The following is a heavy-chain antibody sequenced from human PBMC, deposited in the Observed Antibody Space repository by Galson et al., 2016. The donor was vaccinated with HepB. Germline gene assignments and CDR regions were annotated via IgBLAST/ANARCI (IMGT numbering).Heavy chain of an antibody. V-gene: IGHV3-30*03. J-gene: IGHJ6*04. CDR1: GVIFSNHA. CDR3: ARILDYGDYAMDV. CDR2: TSSDGSNK. Sequence: SLRLSCAASGVIFSNHAMHWVRQAPGQGLEWVAVTSSDGSNKYYVDSVKGRFAISRDNSKHTLYLQMNSLRAEDTAVYYCARILDYGDYAMDVWGEGTTVTVSS. D-gene: IGHD4-17*01.